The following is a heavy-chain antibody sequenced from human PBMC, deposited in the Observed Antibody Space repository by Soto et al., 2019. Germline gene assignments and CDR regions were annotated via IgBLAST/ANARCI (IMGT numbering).Heavy chain of an antibody. Sequence: PGGSLRLSCAASGLTFSSYAMNWVRQAPGKGLEWVSVISGTGGSASYADSVKGRFTISRDNSKNTMYLQMNSLRAEDTATYYCVKGGSTYYYYGMDVWGQGTTVTVSS. CDR2: ISGTGGSA. CDR3: VKGGSTYYYYGMDV. V-gene: IGHV3-23*01. J-gene: IGHJ6*02. CDR1: GLTFSSYA. D-gene: IGHD6-13*01.